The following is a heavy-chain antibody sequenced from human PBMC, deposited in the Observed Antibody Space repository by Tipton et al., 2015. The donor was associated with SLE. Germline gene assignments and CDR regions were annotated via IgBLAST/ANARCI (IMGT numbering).Heavy chain of an antibody. CDR3: ARGHGSSGPFDY. CDR1: GGSFSGYY. J-gene: IGHJ4*02. Sequence: LRLSCAVYGGSFSGYYWSWIRQPPGKGLEWIGEINHSGSTNYNPSLKSRVTISVDTSKNQFSLKLSSVTAADTAVYYCARGHGSSGPFDYGGRGTLVTVSS. V-gene: IGHV4-34*01. D-gene: IGHD6-6*01. CDR2: INHSGST.